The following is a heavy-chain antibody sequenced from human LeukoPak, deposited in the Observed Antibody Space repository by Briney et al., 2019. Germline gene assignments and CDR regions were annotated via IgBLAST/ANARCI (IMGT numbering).Heavy chain of an antibody. V-gene: IGHV3-23*01. J-gene: IGHJ5*02. Sequence: GGSLRLSCAASGFTFSSYGMSWVRQAPGKGLEWVSAISGSGGSTYNADSVKGRFTISRDNAKNSLYLQMNSLRAEDTAVYYCARSDRMRYYYGSGSLPYNWFDPWGQGTLVTVSS. CDR1: GFTFSSYG. D-gene: IGHD3-10*01. CDR3: ARSDRMRYYYGSGSLPYNWFDP. CDR2: ISGSGGST.